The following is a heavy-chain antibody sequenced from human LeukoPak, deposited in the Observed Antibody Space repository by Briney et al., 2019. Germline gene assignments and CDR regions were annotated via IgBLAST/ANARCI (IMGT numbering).Heavy chain of an antibody. CDR3: ARAARIAALGFGVRWFDP. CDR2: INPSGGST. J-gene: IGHJ5*02. V-gene: IGHV1-46*01. Sequence: GAPVKVSCKASGYTFTSYHMHWVRQAPGQGLEWMGIINPSGGSTSYAQKFQGRVTMTRDTSTSTVYMELSSLRSEDTAVYYCARAARIAALGFGVRWFDPWGQGTLVTVSS. D-gene: IGHD6-13*01. CDR1: GYTFTSYH.